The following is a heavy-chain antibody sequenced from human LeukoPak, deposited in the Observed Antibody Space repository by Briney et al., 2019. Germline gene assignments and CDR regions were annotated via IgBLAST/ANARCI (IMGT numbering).Heavy chain of an antibody. V-gene: IGHV1-69*06. CDR2: IIPIFGTA. CDR3: ARDISYGYGY. CDR1: GGTFSSYA. Sequence: SVKVSCKASGGTFSSYAISWVRQAPGQGLEWMGGIIPIFGTANYAQKFQGRVTITADKSTSTACMELSSLRSEDTAAYYCARDISYGYGYWGQGTLVTVSS. D-gene: IGHD5-18*01. J-gene: IGHJ4*02.